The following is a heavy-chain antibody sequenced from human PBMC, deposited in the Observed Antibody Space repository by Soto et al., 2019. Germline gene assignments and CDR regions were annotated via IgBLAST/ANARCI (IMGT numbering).Heavy chain of an antibody. CDR2: IYYSGST. J-gene: IGHJ6*02. CDR1: GGSISSGGYY. D-gene: IGHD4-17*01. CDR3: ARDRVTTAYYYGMDV. Sequence: QVQLQESGPGLVKPSQTLSLTCTVSGGSISSGGYYWSWIRQHPGKGLEWIGYIYYSGSTYYNPSLKSRVTMSVVTSKNQFSLKLSSVTAAETAVYYCARDRVTTAYYYGMDVWGQGTTVTVSS. V-gene: IGHV4-31*03.